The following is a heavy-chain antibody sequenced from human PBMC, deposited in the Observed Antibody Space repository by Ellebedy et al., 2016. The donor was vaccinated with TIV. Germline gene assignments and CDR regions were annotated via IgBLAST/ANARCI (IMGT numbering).Heavy chain of an antibody. CDR1: DFPFSSYA. CDR3: VSHRGDY. CDR2: ISSSATYI. Sequence: GGSLRLXCAASDFPFSSYAMNWVRQTPGAGLEWVARISSSATYIHYVDSVKGRFTISRDNAKKSLFLQMNSLRAEDTAVYYCVSHRGDYWGQGTLVTVSS. J-gene: IGHJ4*02. V-gene: IGHV3-21*04.